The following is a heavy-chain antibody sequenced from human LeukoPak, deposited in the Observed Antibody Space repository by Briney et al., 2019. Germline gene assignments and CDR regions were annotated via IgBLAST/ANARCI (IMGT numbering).Heavy chain of an antibody. J-gene: IGHJ4*02. D-gene: IGHD6-19*01. CDR1: GYTFTSYA. CDR2: INAGNGNT. V-gene: IGHV1-3*01. CDR3: ARVRYSSGWYDVDYFDY. Sequence: GASVKVSCKASGYTFTSYAMHWVRQAPGQRLEWMGWINAGNGNTKYSQKFQGRVTITRDTSASTAYMELSSLRSEDTAVYYCARVRYSSGWYDVDYFDYWGQGTLVTVSS.